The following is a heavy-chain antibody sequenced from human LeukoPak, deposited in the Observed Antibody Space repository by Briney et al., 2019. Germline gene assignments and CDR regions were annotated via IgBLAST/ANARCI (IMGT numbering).Heavy chain of an antibody. CDR3: ARSKGLVASDY. V-gene: IGHV3-30*03. J-gene: IGHJ4*02. Sequence: GGSLRLSCVVSGFTVSTNYMSWVRQAPGKGLEWVAVISYDGSNKYYADSVKGRFTISRDNSKNTLYLQMNSLRSDDTAVYYCARSKGLVASDYWGQGTLVTVSS. CDR2: ISYDGSNK. CDR1: GFTVSTNY. D-gene: IGHD5-12*01.